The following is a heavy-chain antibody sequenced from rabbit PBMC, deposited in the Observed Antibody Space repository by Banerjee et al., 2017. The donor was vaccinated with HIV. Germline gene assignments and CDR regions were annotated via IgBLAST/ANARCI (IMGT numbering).Heavy chain of an antibody. J-gene: IGHJ3*01. CDR3: ARALAGYADGPYNTYFAL. CDR1: GFSFSSSYY. V-gene: IGHV1S40*01. Sequence: QSLEESGGDLVKPGASLTLTCTASGFSFSSSYYMCWVRQAPGKGLEWIACIYVGSSGSTYYASWAKGRFTISKTSSTTVTLQMTSLTAADTATYFCARALAGYADGPYNTYFALWGQGTLVTVS. CDR2: IYVGSSGST. D-gene: IGHD6-1*01.